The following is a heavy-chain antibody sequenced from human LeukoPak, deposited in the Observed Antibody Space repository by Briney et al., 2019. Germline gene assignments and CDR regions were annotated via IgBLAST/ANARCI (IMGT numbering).Heavy chain of an antibody. CDR2: IYHSGGT. CDR1: GYSISSGYY. Sequence: PSETLSLTCAVSGYSISSGYYWGWIRQPPGKGLGWIGSIYHSGGTYYNPSLKSRVTISVDTSKNQFSLKLSSVTAADTAVYYCARHSRDGYNFWGQGTLVTVSS. CDR3: ARHSRDGYNF. J-gene: IGHJ4*02. V-gene: IGHV4-38-2*01. D-gene: IGHD5-24*01.